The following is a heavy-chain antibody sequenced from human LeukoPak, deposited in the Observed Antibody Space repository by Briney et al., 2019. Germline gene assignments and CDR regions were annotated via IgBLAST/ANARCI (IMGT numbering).Heavy chain of an antibody. CDR3: AKQTIFGVAKNLGGTIGAEFDY. Sequence: GGSLRLSCAASGFTFSSYAMSWVRQAPGKGLEWVSAISGSGGSTYYADSVKGQFTISRDNSKNTLYLQMNSLRAEDTAVYYCAKQTIFGVAKNLGGTIGAEFDYWGQGTLVTVSS. CDR2: ISGSGGST. CDR1: GFTFSSYA. D-gene: IGHD3-3*01. V-gene: IGHV3-23*01. J-gene: IGHJ4*02.